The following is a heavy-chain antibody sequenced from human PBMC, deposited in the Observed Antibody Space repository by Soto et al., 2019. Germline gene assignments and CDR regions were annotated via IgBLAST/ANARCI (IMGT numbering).Heavy chain of an antibody. CDR1: GYTFTGYY. J-gene: IGHJ4*02. D-gene: IGHD1-7*01. V-gene: IGHV1-2*04. Sequence: ASVKVSCKASGYTFTGYYMHWLRQAPGQGLEWMGWINPNSGDTNYAQKFQGWVTMTRDKSINTAYMEVSRLKSDDTAIYYCARVFSNWNYDFDYWGQGTLVTVSS. CDR3: ARVFSNWNYDFDY. CDR2: INPNSGDT.